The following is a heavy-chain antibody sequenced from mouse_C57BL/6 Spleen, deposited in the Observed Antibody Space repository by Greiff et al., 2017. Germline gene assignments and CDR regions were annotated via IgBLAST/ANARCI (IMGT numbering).Heavy chain of an antibody. V-gene: IGHV2-5*01. CDR2: IWRGGST. CDR3: AKLWLRDDAMDY. J-gene: IGHJ4*01. CDR1: GFSLTSYG. Sequence: VKLVESGPGLVQPSQSLSITCTVSGFSLTSYGVHWVRQSPGKGLEWLGVIWRGGSTDYNAAFMSRLSITKDNSKSQVFFKMNSLQADDTAIYYCAKLWLRDDAMDYWGQGTSVTVSS. D-gene: IGHD2-2*01.